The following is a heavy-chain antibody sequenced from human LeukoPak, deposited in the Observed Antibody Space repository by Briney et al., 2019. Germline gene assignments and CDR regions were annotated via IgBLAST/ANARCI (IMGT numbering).Heavy chain of an antibody. CDR3: AREEANDSSGYYYAY. CDR2: ICTRGST. V-gene: IGHV4-4*07. J-gene: IGHJ4*02. D-gene: IGHD3-22*01. Sequence: SSETLSLSCTVSGDSISSYYWSWIRQPAGKGLEWIGRICTRGSTNYNPSLKSRITMSVDTSKNQFSLKLSSVTAADTAVYYCAREEANDSSGYYYAYWGQGTLVTVSS. CDR1: GDSISSYY.